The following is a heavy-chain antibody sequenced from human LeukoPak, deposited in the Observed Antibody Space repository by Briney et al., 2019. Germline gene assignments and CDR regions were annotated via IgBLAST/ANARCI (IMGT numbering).Heavy chain of an antibody. V-gene: IGHV3-53*01. D-gene: IGHD4/OR15-4a*01. CDR1: GFTVSSDS. CDR2: IYSGGST. CDR3: ARRAGAYSHPYDY. Sequence: GGSLRLSCTVSGFTVSSDSMSWVRQAPGKGLEWVSFIYSGGSTHYSDSVKGRFTISRDNSKNTLYLQMNSLRAEDTVVYYCARRAGAYSHPYDYWGQGTLVTVSS. J-gene: IGHJ4*02.